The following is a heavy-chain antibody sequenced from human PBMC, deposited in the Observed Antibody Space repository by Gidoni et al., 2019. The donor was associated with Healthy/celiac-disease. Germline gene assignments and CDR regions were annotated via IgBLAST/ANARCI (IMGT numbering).Heavy chain of an antibody. D-gene: IGHD6-6*01. J-gene: IGHJ6*02. CDR3: ARPLSSSSYYYYGMDV. V-gene: IGHV1-46*03. Sequence: QVQLVQSGAEVKKPGASVKVSCKVSGYTFTSYYMHWVRQAPGQGLEWMGIINPSGGSTSYAQKFQGRVTMTRDTSTSTVYMELSSLRSEDTAVYYCARPLSSSSYYYYGMDVWGQGTTVTVSS. CDR2: INPSGGST. CDR1: GYTFTSYY.